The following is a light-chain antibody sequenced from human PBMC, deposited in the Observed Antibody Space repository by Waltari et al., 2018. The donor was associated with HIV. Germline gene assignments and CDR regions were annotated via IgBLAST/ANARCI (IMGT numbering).Light chain of an antibody. Sequence: QSALTQPRSVSGSPGQSVTISCTGTSSDVGAYNYVSWYQQHPGRAPKLMIYDVSQRPSSVPDRFSGSKSGNTASLTISGLQAEDEADYYCCSYAGSYTFYVFGTGTKVTVL. CDR3: CSYAGSYTFYV. CDR2: DVS. V-gene: IGLV2-11*01. CDR1: SSDVGAYNY. J-gene: IGLJ1*01.